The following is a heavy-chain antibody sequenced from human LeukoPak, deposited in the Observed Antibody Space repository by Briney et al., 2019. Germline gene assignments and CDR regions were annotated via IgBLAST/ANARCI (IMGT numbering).Heavy chain of an antibody. Sequence: PGGSLRLSCAASGFTFSSYTMNWVRQAPGKGLEWVASITGNSGTTYYADSVKGRFTISRDNAQNSLFLQMNSLTAEDTAIFYCAREGYGSCFDLWGRGTLVTVSS. CDR3: AREGYGSCFDL. V-gene: IGHV3-48*01. CDR1: GFTFSSYT. D-gene: IGHD5-12*01. J-gene: IGHJ2*01. CDR2: ITGNSGTT.